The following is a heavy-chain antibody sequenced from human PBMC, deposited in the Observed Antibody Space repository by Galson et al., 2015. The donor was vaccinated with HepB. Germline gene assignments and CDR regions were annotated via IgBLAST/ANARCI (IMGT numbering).Heavy chain of an antibody. D-gene: IGHD2-2*01. CDR2: ISYDGSNK. CDR1: GFTFSSYA. Sequence: SLRLSCAASGFTFSSYAMHWVRQAPGKGLEWVAVISYDGSNKYYADSVKGRFTISRDNSKNTLYLQMNSLRAEDTAVYYCASWGDIVVVPWGQGTLVTVSS. CDR3: ASWGDIVVVP. J-gene: IGHJ5*02. V-gene: IGHV3-30*04.